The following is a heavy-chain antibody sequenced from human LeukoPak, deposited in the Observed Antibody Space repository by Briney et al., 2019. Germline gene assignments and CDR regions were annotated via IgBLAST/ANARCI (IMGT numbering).Heavy chain of an antibody. D-gene: IGHD5-24*01. CDR1: GGSFSGYY. J-gene: IGHJ5*02. CDR3: ASRRWLQSRWFDP. V-gene: IGHV4-34*01. CDR2: INHSGST. Sequence: SETLSLTCAVYGGSFSGYYWSWIRQPPGKGLEWIGEINHSGSTNCNPSLKSRVTISVDTSKNQFSLKLSSVTAADTAVYYCASRRWLQSRWFDPWGQGTLVTVSS.